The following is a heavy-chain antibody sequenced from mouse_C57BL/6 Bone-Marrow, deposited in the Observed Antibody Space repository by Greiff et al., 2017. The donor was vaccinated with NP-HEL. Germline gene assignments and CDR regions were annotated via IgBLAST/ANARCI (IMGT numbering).Heavy chain of an antibody. CDR3: ALYYGSSYWYFDV. D-gene: IGHD1-1*01. J-gene: IGHJ1*03. V-gene: IGHV5-6*01. CDR1: GFTFSSYG. CDR2: ISSGGSYT. Sequence: DVHLVESGGDLVKPGGSLKLSCAASGFTFSSYGMSWVRQTPDKRLEWVATISSGGSYTYYPDSVKGRFTISRDNAKNTLYLQMSSLKSEDTAMYYCALYYGSSYWYFDVWGTGTTVTVSS.